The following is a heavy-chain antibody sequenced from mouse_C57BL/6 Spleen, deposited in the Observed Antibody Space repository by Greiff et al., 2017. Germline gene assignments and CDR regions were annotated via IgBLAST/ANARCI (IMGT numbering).Heavy chain of an antibody. Sequence: QVQLKQPGAELVRPGSSVKLSCKASGYTFTSYWMDWVKQRPGQGLEWIGNIYPSDSETHYNQKFKDKATLTVDKSSSTAYMQLSSLTSEDSAVYYCARYGNYFDYWGQGTTLTVSS. CDR1: GYTFTSYW. J-gene: IGHJ2*01. D-gene: IGHD2-1*01. CDR3: ARYGNYFDY. CDR2: IYPSDSET. V-gene: IGHV1-61*01.